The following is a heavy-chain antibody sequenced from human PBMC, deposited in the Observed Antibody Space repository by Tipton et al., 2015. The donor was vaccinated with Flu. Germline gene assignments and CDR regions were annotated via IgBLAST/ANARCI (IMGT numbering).Heavy chain of an antibody. Sequence: TLSLTCSVSGDSINSYYWSWIRRPPGKELEWIGFIYYTGSTNYNPSLKSRVTMSLDTSKNQVSQKVNSVTAADTALYCCARHSTTWTDSYFDQWGQGILVTVSS. CDR2: IYYTGST. V-gene: IGHV4-59*08. J-gene: IGHJ4*02. D-gene: IGHD2/OR15-2a*01. CDR1: GDSINSYY. CDR3: ARHSTTWTDSYFDQ.